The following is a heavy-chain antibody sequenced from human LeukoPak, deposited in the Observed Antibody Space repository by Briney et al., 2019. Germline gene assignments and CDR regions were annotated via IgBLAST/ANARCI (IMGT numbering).Heavy chain of an antibody. CDR1: GFTFSSYS. CDR3: ASFRMATIDY. CDR2: ISSSYI. Sequence: PGGSLRLSCAASGFTFSSYSMNWVRQAPGKGLEWVSSISSSYIYYADSVKGRFTISRDNAKNSLYLQMNSLRAEDTAVYYCASFRMATIDYWGQGTLVTVSS. J-gene: IGHJ4*02. D-gene: IGHD5-24*01. V-gene: IGHV3-21*01.